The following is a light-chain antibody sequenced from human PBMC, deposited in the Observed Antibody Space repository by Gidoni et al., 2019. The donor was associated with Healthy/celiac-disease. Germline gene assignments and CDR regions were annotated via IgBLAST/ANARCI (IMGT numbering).Light chain of an antibody. Sequence: IQMTQSPSSLSASVGDRVTITCRASQSISSYLNWYQQKPGKAPKLLIYAASSLQSGVPSRFSVSGSGTDFTLTISSLQPEDFATYYCQQSYSTPNTFGQXTRLEIK. CDR1: QSISSY. V-gene: IGKV1-39*01. CDR3: QQSYSTPNT. J-gene: IGKJ5*01. CDR2: AAS.